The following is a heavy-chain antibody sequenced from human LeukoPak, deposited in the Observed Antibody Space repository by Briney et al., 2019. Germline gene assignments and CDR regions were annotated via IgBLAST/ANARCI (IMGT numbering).Heavy chain of an antibody. D-gene: IGHD3-9*01. CDR2: IVYSGST. Sequence: SETLSLTCTVSGGSISSSSYYWGWIRQPLGKGLEWIGSIVYSGSTYYNPSLKSRVTISADTSENQFSLKLSSVTAADTAVYYCARHFFDWFRMKWFDPWGQGTLVTVSS. CDR1: GGSISSSSYY. V-gene: IGHV4-39*01. CDR3: ARHFFDWFRMKWFDP. J-gene: IGHJ5*02.